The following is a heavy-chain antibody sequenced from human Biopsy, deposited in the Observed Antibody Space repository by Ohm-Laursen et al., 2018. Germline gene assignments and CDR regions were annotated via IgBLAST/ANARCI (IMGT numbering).Heavy chain of an antibody. V-gene: IGHV1-2*02. CDR2: ISPKSGGT. D-gene: IGHD6-19*01. CDR1: GFSFTGYY. CDR3: ARNTGWYGDLYYFDY. Sequence: ASVKVSCKASGFSFTGYYIHWVRQAPGQGLEWMGWISPKSGGTNYAQKFQGNITMTKNTSMSTAYMEMSRLRSADTAVYFCARNTGWYGDLYYFDYWGPGTLVTVSS. J-gene: IGHJ4*02.